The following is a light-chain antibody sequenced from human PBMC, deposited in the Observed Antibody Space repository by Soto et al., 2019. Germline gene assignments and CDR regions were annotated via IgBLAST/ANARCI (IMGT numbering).Light chain of an antibody. CDR2: DAS. CDR3: QQYDNHPIT. Sequence: DIQMTQSPSSLSASVGDRVTITCQASQDISTDLNWYQQKPGKAPKSLIYDASNLEIGVSSRFSGSGSGTDFTFTIISLQPEDIATYYCQQYDNHPITFGQGTRLEI. CDR1: QDISTD. J-gene: IGKJ5*01. V-gene: IGKV1-33*01.